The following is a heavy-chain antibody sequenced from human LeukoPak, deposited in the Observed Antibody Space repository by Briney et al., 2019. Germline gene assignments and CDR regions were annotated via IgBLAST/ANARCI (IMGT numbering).Heavy chain of an antibody. D-gene: IGHD3-3*01. V-gene: IGHV1-69*04. CDR3: ARASLGFWSGYFMGYYYGMDV. CDR1: GGTFSSYA. CDR2: IIPILGIA. Sequence: SVKVSCKASGGTFSSYAISWVRQAPGQGLEWMGRIIPILGIANYAQKFQGRVTITADKSTSTAYMELSSLRSEDTAVYYCARASLGFWSGYFMGYYYGMDVWGQGTTVTVSS. J-gene: IGHJ6*02.